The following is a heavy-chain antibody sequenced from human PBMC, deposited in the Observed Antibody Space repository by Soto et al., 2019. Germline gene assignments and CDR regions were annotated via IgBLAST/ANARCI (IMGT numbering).Heavy chain of an antibody. CDR1: GGSISSYY. CDR3: ATSITLRGEAFDI. CDR2: IYYSGST. V-gene: IGHV4-59*01. J-gene: IGHJ3*02. Sequence: PSETLSLTCTVSGGSISSYYWSLIRQPPGKGLEWIGYIYYSGSTNYNPSLKSRVTISVDTSKNQFSLKLSSVTAADTAVYYCATSITLRGEAFDIWGYGRMVTVSS. D-gene: IGHD3-22*01.